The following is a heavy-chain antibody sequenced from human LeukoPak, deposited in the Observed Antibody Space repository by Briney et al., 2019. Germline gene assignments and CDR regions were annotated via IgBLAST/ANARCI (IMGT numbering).Heavy chain of an antibody. D-gene: IGHD3-3*01. J-gene: IGHJ4*02. CDR3: ARDHFVHDFWSGYRYFDY. CDR2: IWYDGSNK. V-gene: IGHV3-33*01. Sequence: PGGSLRLSCAASGFTFSSYGMHWVRQAPGKGLEWVAVIWYDGSNKYYADSVKGRFTISRDNSRNTLYPQMNSLRAEDTAVYYCARDHFVHDFWSGYRYFDYWGQGTLVTVSS. CDR1: GFTFSSYG.